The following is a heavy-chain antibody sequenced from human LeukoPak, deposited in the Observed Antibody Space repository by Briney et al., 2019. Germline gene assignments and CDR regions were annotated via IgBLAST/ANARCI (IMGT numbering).Heavy chain of an antibody. V-gene: IGHV3-23*01. Sequence: GGSLRLSCAASGFTFSSYAMSWVRQAPGKGLEWVSAISGSGGSTYYADSVKGRFTISRDNSKNTLYLQMNSLRAEDTAVYYCAKDYDYGSGSYSWFDPWGQGTLFTVSS. CDR3: AKDYDYGSGSYSWFDP. CDR1: GFTFSSYA. CDR2: ISGSGGST. J-gene: IGHJ5*02. D-gene: IGHD3-10*01.